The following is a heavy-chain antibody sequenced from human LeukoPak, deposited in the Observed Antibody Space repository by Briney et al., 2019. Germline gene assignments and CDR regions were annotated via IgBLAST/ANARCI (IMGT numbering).Heavy chain of an antibody. CDR3: ARDSFDDAFDI. J-gene: IGHJ3*02. D-gene: IGHD3-3*02. Sequence: SETLSLTCTVSGGSISSYYWSWIRQPPGKGLEWIGYIYYSGSTNYNPSLKSRVTISVDTSKNQFSLKLSSVTAADTAVYYCARDSFDDAFDIWGQGTMATVSS. CDR1: GGSISSYY. CDR2: IYYSGST. V-gene: IGHV4-59*01.